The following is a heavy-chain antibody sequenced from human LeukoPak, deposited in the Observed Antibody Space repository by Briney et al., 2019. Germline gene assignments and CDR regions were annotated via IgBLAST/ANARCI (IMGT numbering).Heavy chain of an antibody. D-gene: IGHD6-13*01. CDR3: ARGTSISYSSSWYVVYYGMDV. V-gene: IGHV4-34*01. J-gene: IGHJ6*02. CDR2: INHSGST. Sequence: SETLSLTCAVYGGSFSGYYWSWIRQPPGKGLEWIGEINHSGSTNYNPSLKSRVTISVDTSKNQFSLKLSSVTAADTAVYYCARGTSISYSSSWYVVYYGMDVWGQGTTVTVS. CDR1: GGSFSGYY.